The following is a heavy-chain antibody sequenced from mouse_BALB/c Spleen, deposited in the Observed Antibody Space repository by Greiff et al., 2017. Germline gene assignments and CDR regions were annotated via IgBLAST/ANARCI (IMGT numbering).Heavy chain of an antibody. D-gene: IGHD1-1*01. J-gene: IGHJ4*01. CDR1: GFTFSSYG. V-gene: IGHV5-6*01. CDR3: ARYYAGYAMDY. CDR2: ISSGGSYT. Sequence: EVQRVESGGGLVKPGGSLKLSCAASGFTFSSYGMSWVRQTPDKRLEWVATISSGGSYTYYPDSVKGRFTISRDNAKNTLYLQMSSLKSEDTAMYYCARYYAGYAMDYWGQGTSVTVSS.